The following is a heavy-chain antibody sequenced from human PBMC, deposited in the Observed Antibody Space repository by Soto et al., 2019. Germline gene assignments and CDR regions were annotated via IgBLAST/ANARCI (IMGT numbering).Heavy chain of an antibody. D-gene: IGHD2-15*01. CDR3: VRCYCSVGSCYACWHFDL. Sequence: QVQLVQSGGEVKKPGASVKVSCQASGYTFSDYAISWVRQAPGQGLEWMGWISASTRNTDQAQNFQGRVILTLDTSTYTALMELRRLRSDDMDVYYCVRCYCSVGSCYACWHFDLWGRGTLVTVSS. J-gene: IGHJ2*01. V-gene: IGHV1-18*03. CDR1: GYTFSDYA. CDR2: ISASTRNT.